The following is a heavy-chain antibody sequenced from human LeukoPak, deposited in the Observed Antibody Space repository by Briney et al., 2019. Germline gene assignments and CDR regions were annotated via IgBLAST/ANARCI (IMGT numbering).Heavy chain of an antibody. V-gene: IGHV1-24*01. CDR1: GYTFTGYY. CDR3: ATTYYYDSSGYYY. D-gene: IGHD3-22*01. J-gene: IGHJ4*02. Sequence: ASVKVSCKASGYTFTGYYMHWVRQAPGKGLEWMGGFDPEDGETIYAQKFQGRVTMTEDTSTDTAYMELSSLRSEDTAVYYCATTYYYDSSGYYYWGQGTLVTVSS. CDR2: FDPEDGET.